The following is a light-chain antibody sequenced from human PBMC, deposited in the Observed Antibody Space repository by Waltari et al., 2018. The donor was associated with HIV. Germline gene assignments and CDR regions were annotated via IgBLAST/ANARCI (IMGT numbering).Light chain of an antibody. CDR2: EVS. Sequence: QSALTQPASVSGSPGQSITISCTGTSSDVGGYNYVSWYQQHPGKAPNLMIYEVSNRPSGVSNRFSGSKSGNTASLTISGLQADDEADYYCSSYTSSSPWVFGGGTKLTVL. J-gene: IGLJ3*02. CDR1: SSDVGGYNY. V-gene: IGLV2-14*01. CDR3: SSYTSSSPWV.